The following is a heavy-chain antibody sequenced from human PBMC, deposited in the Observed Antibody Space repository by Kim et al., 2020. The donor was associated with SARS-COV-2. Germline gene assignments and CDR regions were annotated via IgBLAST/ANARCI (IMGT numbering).Heavy chain of an antibody. CDR3: ARPYCSSTSCYYYYYGMDV. J-gene: IGHJ6*02. Sequence: SVKVSCKASGGTFSSYAISWVRQAPGQGLEWMGGIIPIFDTANYAQKFQGRVTITADESTSTAYMELSSLRSEDTAVYYCARPYCSSTSCYYYYYGMDVWGQGTTVTVSS. V-gene: IGHV1-69*13. D-gene: IGHD2-2*01. CDR2: IIPIFDTA. CDR1: GGTFSSYA.